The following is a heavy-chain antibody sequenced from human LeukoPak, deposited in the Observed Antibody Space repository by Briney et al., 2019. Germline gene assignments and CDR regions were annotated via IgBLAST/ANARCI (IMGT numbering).Heavy chain of an antibody. V-gene: IGHV3-20*04. D-gene: IGHD6-13*01. CDR3: ATDIAAAGTHFDY. Sequence: GGSLRLSCAASGYTFDDYGMSWVRQAPGKGLEWVSGINWNGGSTGYADSVKGRFTISRDNAKNSLCLQMNSLRAEDTALYYCATDIAAAGTHFDYWGQGTLVTVSS. J-gene: IGHJ4*02. CDR2: INWNGGST. CDR1: GYTFDDYG.